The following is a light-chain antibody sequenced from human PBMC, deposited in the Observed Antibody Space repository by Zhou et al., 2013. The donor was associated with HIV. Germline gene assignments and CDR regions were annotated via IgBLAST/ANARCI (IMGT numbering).Light chain of an antibody. CDR2: GTS. Sequence: EIVMTQSPDTLSVSPGERATLSCRASQNITRNLAWYYHKPGQGPRLLIYGTSTRAAGVPARFSGSGSGTEFTLTVNSIQSEDSAIYYCQQYDNWPRTFGQGTKVEIK. CDR3: QQYDNWPRT. CDR1: QNITRN. J-gene: IGKJ1*01. V-gene: IGKV3-15*01.